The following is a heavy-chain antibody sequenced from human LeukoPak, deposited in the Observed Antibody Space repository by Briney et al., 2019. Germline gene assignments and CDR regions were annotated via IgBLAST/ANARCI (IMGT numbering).Heavy chain of an antibody. CDR1: GFTFSSYA. D-gene: IGHD6-19*01. CDR2: ISYDGSNK. J-gene: IGHJ5*02. Sequence: PGGSLRLSCAASGFTFSSYAMHWVRQAPGKGLEWVAVISYDGSNKYYADSVKGRFTISRDNSKNTLYLQMNSLRAEDTAVYYCARDHGIAVAGTYNWFDPWGQGTLVTVSS. V-gene: IGHV3-30-3*01. CDR3: ARDHGIAVAGTYNWFDP.